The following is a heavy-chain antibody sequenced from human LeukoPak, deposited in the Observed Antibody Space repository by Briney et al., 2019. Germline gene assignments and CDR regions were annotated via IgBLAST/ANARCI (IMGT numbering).Heavy chain of an antibody. Sequence: KPSETLSLTCAVYSGSFSGYYWSWIRQPPGKGLEWIGEISPSGSTTYNPSLRTRVTISTDTSKNQFSLKLNSVTAADMAVYYCAGDHYLALKDWGHGMLVTVSS. CDR3: AGDHYLALKD. V-gene: IGHV4-34*01. CDR2: ISPSGST. J-gene: IGHJ4*01. CDR1: SGSFSGYY. D-gene: IGHD1-14*01.